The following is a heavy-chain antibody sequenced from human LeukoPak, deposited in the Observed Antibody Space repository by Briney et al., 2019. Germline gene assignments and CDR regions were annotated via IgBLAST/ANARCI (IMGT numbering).Heavy chain of an antibody. CDR3: ARGQTYYDFWSGYYRAGDYYYMDV. CDR1: GGSSSGYY. Sequence: SETLSLTCAVYGGSSSGYYWSWIRQPPGKGLEWIGEINHSGSTNYNPSLKSRVTISVDTSKNQFSLKLSSVTAADTAVYYCARGQTYYDFWSGYYRAGDYYYMDVWGKGTTVTVSS. J-gene: IGHJ6*03. D-gene: IGHD3-3*01. CDR2: INHSGST. V-gene: IGHV4-34*01.